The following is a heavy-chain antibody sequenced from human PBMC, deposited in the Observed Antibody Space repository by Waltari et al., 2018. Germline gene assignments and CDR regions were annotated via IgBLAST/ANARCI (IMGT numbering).Heavy chain of an antibody. V-gene: IGHV3-33*01. D-gene: IGHD6-19*01. CDR3: ARDGMAGTLDY. CDR2: IWYDGSNK. J-gene: IGHJ4*02. Sequence: QVQLVESGGGVVQPGRSLRLSCAASGLTFSSYGMHWVRQAPGKGLEWVAVIWYDGSNKYYADSVKGRFTISRDNSKNTLYLQMNSLRAEDTAVYYCARDGMAGTLDYWGQGTLVTVSS. CDR1: GLTFSSYG.